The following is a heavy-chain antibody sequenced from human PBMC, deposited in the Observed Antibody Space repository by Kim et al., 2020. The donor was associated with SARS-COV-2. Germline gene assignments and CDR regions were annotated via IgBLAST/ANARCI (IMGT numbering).Heavy chain of an antibody. CDR1: GGSISSGGYY. D-gene: IGHD3-22*01. CDR3: ARATGITMIVVVIQAFDI. Sequence: SETLSLTCTVSGGSISSGGYYWSWIRQHPGNGLEWIGYIYYSGSTYYNPSLKSRVNISVDTSKNQFSLKLSSVTAADTAVYYCARATGITMIVVVIQAFDIWGQGTMVTVSS. J-gene: IGHJ3*02. CDR2: IYYSGST. V-gene: IGHV4-31*03.